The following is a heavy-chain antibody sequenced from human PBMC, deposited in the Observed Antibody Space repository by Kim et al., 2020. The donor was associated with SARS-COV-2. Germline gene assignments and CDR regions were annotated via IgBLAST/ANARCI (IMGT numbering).Heavy chain of an antibody. D-gene: IGHD3-10*01. J-gene: IGHJ4*02. Sequence: GGSLRLSCAVSGFTFSSYWMSWVRQAPGKGLEWVANIKQDGSERYYVDSVKGRFTISRDNAKNSLYLQMNSLRAEDTAVYYCARSLWFGEPYYVYWGQGTLVTVSS. CDR1: GFTFSSYW. CDR2: IKQDGSER. V-gene: IGHV3-7*01. CDR3: ARSLWFGEPYYVY.